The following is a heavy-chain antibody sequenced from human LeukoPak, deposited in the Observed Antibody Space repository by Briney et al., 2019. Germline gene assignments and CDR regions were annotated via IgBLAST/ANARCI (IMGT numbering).Heavy chain of an antibody. CDR1: GFTFSSYW. CDR2: IKQGGSEK. V-gene: IGHV3-7*04. Sequence: GGSLRLSCAASGFTFSSYWMSWVRQAPGKGLEWVANIKQGGSEKYYVDSVKGRFTISRDNAKNSLYLQMNSLRAEDTAVYYCARDRIAAAGTGYYYYYGMDVWGQGTTVTVSS. D-gene: IGHD6-13*01. CDR3: ARDRIAAAGTGYYYYYGMDV. J-gene: IGHJ6*02.